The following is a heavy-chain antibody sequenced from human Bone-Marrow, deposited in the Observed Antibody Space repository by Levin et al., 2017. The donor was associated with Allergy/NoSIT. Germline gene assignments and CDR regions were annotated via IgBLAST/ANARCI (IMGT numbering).Heavy chain of an antibody. D-gene: IGHD1/OR15-1a*01. CDR1: GYTLASYW. J-gene: IGHJ6*02. CDR2: IYPGDSDT. Sequence: GESLKISCKVSGYTLASYWIAWLRQIPGRGLEWMGIIYPGDSDTRYSPSFQGQVTFSADKSIDTASLHWSSLTASDSATYYCASYTLTNNYYDYYGMDVWGQGTSVTGSS. V-gene: IGHV5-51*01. CDR3: ASYTLTNNYYDYYGMDV.